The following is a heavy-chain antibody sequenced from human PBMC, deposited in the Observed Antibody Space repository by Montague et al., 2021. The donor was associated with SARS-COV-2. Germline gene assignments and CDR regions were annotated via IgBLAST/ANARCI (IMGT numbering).Heavy chain of an antibody. V-gene: IGHV4-59*08. D-gene: IGHD3-9*01. CDR1: GVSVTDYY. CDR3: VRQPHYDGLNGPPDF. J-gene: IGHJ4*02. Sequence: SETLSLTCTVSGVSVTDYYWSWIRQPPGKGLEWVGDVLYNKGTNSNPSLKSRVAISVDTSKNQFSLRLTSVTAADTAFYYCVRQPHYDGLNGPPDFWDQGTLVTVSS. CDR2: VLYNKGT.